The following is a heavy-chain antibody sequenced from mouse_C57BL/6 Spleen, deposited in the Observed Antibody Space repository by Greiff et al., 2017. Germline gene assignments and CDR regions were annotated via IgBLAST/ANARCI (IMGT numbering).Heavy chain of an antibody. CDR3: ARGEIYYDYDGFAY. J-gene: IGHJ3*01. Sequence: QVQLQQSGAELVRPGTSVKVSCKASGYAFTNYLIEWVKQRPGQGLEWIGVINPGSGGTNYNEKFKGKATLTADKSSITAYMQLSSLTSEDSAVYFCARGEIYYDYDGFAYWGQGTLVTVSA. CDR2: INPGSGGT. D-gene: IGHD2-4*01. V-gene: IGHV1-54*01. CDR1: GYAFTNYL.